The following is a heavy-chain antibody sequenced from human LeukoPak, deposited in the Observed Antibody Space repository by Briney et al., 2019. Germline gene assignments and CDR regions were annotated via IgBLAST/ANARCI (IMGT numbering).Heavy chain of an antibody. Sequence: PGGSLRLSCAASGFTFSSYAMHWVRQAPGKGLERVSAISASAGSTYYADSVEGQFIISRDNSKNTLYLQINSLRAEDTAVYYCAKSDSGTYLRWFDPWGQGTLVTVSS. CDR2: ISASAGST. D-gene: IGHD3-10*01. CDR1: GFTFSSYA. V-gene: IGHV3-23*01. J-gene: IGHJ5*02. CDR3: AKSDSGTYLRWFDP.